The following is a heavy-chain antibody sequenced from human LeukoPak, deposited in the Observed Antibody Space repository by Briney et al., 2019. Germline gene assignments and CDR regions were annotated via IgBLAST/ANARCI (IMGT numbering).Heavy chain of an antibody. V-gene: IGHV4-59*11. D-gene: IGHD2-15*01. CDR2: ISNSGST. CDR3: GRDALVGYLSFYYMDV. CDR1: GGPIISHY. J-gene: IGHJ6*03. Sequence: SETLSLTCTVSGGPIISHYWTWIRQSPVKGLEWIGDISNSGSTSYNPSLKSRVTISIDTSKNQFSLKLSSVTAADTAVYYCGRDALVGYLSFYYMDVWGKGTTVTVSS.